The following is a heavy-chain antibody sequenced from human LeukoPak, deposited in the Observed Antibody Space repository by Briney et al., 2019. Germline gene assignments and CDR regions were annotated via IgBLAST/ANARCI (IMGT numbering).Heavy chain of an antibody. CDR2: INPNSGGT. Sequence: ASVKVSCKASGYTFTGYYMHWVRQAPGQGLEWMGWINPNSGGTNYAQRFQGRVTMTRDTSISTAYMELSRLRSDDTAVYYCARASRIVGYTSRELGHWYFDLWGRGTLVTVSS. CDR3: ARASRIVGYTSRELGHWYFDL. D-gene: IGHD6-13*01. V-gene: IGHV1-2*02. J-gene: IGHJ2*01. CDR1: GYTFTGYY.